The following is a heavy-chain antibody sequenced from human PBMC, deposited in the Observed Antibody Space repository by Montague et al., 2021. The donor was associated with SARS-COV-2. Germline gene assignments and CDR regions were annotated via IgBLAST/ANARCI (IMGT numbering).Heavy chain of an antibody. CDR1: GIPFRNYW. V-gene: IGHV3-53*01. CDR3: ARDLDYYGMDV. CDR2: IYSGGST. J-gene: IGHJ6*02. Sequence: SLRLSCAASGIPFRNYWMAWVRQFPGKGLQWVSVIYSGGSTYYADSVKGRFTISRDNSKNTLYLQMNSLRAEDTAVYYCARDLDYYGMDVWGQGTTVTVSS.